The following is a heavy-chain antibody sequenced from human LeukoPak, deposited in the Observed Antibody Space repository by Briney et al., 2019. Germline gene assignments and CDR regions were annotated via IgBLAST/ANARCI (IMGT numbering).Heavy chain of an antibody. CDR2: ISRIGGTI. CDR1: GFTFSSYA. D-gene: IGHD3-9*01. V-gene: IGHV3-23*01. CDR3: ARAGRGLRFFDWLTYDY. Sequence: GGSLRLSCAASGFTFSSYALAWVRQAPGKGLEWVSSISRIGGTIPYADSVKGRFTISRDNAKNTLYLQMNSLRDEDTAVYYCARAGRGLRFFDWLTYDYWGQGTLVTVSS. J-gene: IGHJ4*02.